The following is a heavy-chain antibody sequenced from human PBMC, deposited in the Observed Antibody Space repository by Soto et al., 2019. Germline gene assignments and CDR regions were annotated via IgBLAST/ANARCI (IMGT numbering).Heavy chain of an antibody. CDR2: INYSGSP. Sequence: QLQLQESGPGLVKPSETLSLTCTVSGGSISSSTSYWGWIRQPPGKGLEWIGSINYSGSPYYTPALKSRVTITAVTSNTKCSLTMSSVTAVDTAVYYFVSPVNYYHYLVDVWGKGTMVTVSS. V-gene: IGHV4-39*01. CDR3: VSPVNYYHYLVDV. J-gene: IGHJ6*03. CDR1: GGSISSSTSY.